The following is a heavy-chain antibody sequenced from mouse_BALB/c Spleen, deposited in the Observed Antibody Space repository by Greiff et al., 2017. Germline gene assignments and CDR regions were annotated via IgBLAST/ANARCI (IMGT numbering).Heavy chain of an antibody. CDR2: ISSGSSTI. V-gene: IGHV5-17*02. CDR3: ARPAYYGNYWYFDV. CDR1: GFTFSSFG. J-gene: IGHJ1*01. Sequence: EVQGVESGGGLVQPGGSRKLSCAASGFTFSSFGMHWVRQAPEKGLEWVAYISSGSSTIYYADTVKGRFTISRDNPKNTLFLQMTSLRSEDTAMYYCARPAYYGNYWYFDVWGAGTTVTVSS. D-gene: IGHD2-10*01.